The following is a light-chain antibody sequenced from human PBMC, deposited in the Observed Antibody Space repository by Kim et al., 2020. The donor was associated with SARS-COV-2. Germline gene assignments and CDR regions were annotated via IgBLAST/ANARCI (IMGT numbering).Light chain of an antibody. V-gene: IGKV3-15*01. CDR1: QTVGSN. CDR2: GAS. CDR3: QQYNSWPLT. J-gene: IGKJ1*01. Sequence: EIVMTQFPASLSVSPRERVTLSCRASQTVGSNLAWYQQKHGQAPKLLIYGASIRATGVPARVSGSGSGTEFTLAISSLQSDYFAVYYCQQYNSWPLTFGQGTKVDIK.